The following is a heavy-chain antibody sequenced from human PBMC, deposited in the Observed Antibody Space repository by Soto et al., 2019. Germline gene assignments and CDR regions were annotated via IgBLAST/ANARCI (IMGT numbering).Heavy chain of an antibody. Sequence: SGPTLVNPTQTLTLTCTFSGFSLSTSGVGVGWIRQPPGKALEWLALIYWDDDKRYSPSLKSRLTITKDTSKNQVVLTMTNMDPVDTATYYCAHSAYYDFWSGSHNWFDPWGQGTLVTVSS. V-gene: IGHV2-5*02. CDR2: IYWDDDK. J-gene: IGHJ5*02. CDR3: AHSAYYDFWSGSHNWFDP. D-gene: IGHD3-3*01. CDR1: GFSLSTSGVG.